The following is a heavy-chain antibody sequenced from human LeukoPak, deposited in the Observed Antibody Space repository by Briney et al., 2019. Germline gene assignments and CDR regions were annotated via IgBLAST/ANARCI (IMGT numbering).Heavy chain of an antibody. CDR1: GFTFSSYA. D-gene: IGHD2-2*01. V-gene: IGHV3-30*02. J-gene: IGHJ4*02. CDR3: AKGITDIVVVPDAYFDY. CDR2: IRYDGSNK. Sequence: GGSLRLSCAASGFTFSSYAMHWVRQAPGKGLEWVAFIRYDGSNKYYADSVKGRFTISRDNSKNTLYLQMNSLRAEDTAVYYCAKGITDIVVVPDAYFDYWGRGTLVTVSS.